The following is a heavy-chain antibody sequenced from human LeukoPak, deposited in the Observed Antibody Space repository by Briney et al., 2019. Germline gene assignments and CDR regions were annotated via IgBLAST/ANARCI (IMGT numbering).Heavy chain of an antibody. Sequence: SETLSLTCTVSGGSFSSGSYYWSWIRQPAGKGLEWIGRIYTSGSTNYNPSLKSRVTISVDTSKNQFSLKLSSVTAADTAVYYCAGGGGDWGFHQSDYWGQGTLVTVSS. CDR3: AGGGGDWGFHQSDY. J-gene: IGHJ4*02. D-gene: IGHD2-21*01. CDR2: IYTSGST. V-gene: IGHV4-61*02. CDR1: GGSFSSGSYY.